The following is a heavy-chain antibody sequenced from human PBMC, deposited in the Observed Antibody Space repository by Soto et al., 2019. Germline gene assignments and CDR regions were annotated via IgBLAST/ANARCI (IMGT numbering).Heavy chain of an antibody. V-gene: IGHV3-53*01. CDR3: ARDGYNWNAGYYYYYGMDV. CDR2: IYSGGST. CDR1: GFTVSSNH. J-gene: IGHJ6*02. D-gene: IGHD1-20*01. Sequence: GGSLRLSCAASGFTVSSNHMSWVRQAPGKGLEWVSVIYSGGSTYYADSVKGRFTISRDNSKNTLYLQMNSLRAEDTAVYYCARDGYNWNAGYYYYYGMDVWGQGTTVTVSS.